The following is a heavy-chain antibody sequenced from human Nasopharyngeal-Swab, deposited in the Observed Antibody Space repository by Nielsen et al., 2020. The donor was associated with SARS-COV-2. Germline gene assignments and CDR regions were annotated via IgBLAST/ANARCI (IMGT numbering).Heavy chain of an antibody. D-gene: IGHD3-10*01. CDR3: AKREITMVRGVIGYFDY. CDR2: IWYDGGNK. Sequence: WIRQPTGKGLEWVAIIWYDGGNKYFADSVKGRFTISRDNSKNTLYLQMNSLRAEDTAVYYCAKREITMVRGVIGYFDYWGQGTLVTVSS. J-gene: IGHJ4*02. V-gene: IGHV3-33*06.